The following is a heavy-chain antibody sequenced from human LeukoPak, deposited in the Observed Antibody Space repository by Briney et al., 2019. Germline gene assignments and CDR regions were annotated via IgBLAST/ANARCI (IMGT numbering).Heavy chain of an antibody. Sequence: GGSLRLSCAASGFTFSRYSMNWVRQAPGKGLEWVANIKPDGSEKYYVDSVKGRFTISRDNAKNSLYLQMNSLRAEDTAVYYCARGNYYCGGDCYTAEYFQHWGQGTLVTVSS. CDR1: GFTFSRYS. CDR2: IKPDGSEK. D-gene: IGHD2-21*02. V-gene: IGHV3-7*01. CDR3: ARGNYYCGGDCYTAEYFQH. J-gene: IGHJ1*01.